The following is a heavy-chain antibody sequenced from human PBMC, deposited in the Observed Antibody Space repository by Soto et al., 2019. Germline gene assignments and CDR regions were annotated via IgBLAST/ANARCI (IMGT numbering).Heavy chain of an antibody. J-gene: IGHJ5*02. CDR2: IYYSGST. CDR1: GGSISSSTYY. V-gene: IGHV4-39*01. D-gene: IGHD1-26*01. Sequence: SETLSLTCTVSGGSISSSTYYWGWIRQPPGKGLEWIGSIYYSGSTYYNPSLKSRVTISVDTSRNQFSLKLSSVTAADTAVYYCARHGGGSQNWLDPWGEGTMVTVYS. CDR3: ARHGGGSQNWLDP.